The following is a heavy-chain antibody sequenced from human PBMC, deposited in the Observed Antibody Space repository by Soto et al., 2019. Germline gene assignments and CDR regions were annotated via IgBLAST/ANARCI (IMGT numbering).Heavy chain of an antibody. CDR2: TYYRSKWYN. J-gene: IGHJ5*02. V-gene: IGHV6-1*01. Sequence: SQTISLTCAISGGSVSSNSAAWNWIRPSPSRGLEWLGRTYYRSKWYNDYAVSVKSRITINPDTSKNQFSLQLNSVTPEDTAVYYCARGLRAVKYWSDPRYQATLVT. CDR1: GGSVSSNSAA. CDR3: ARGLRAVKYWSDP. D-gene: IGHD6-19*01.